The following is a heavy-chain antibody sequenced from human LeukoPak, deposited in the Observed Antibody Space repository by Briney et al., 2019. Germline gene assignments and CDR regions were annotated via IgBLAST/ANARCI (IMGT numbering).Heavy chain of an antibody. Sequence: ESGPTLVKPTQTLTLTCTFSGFSLRTTRVVVGWIRQPPGKAMEWLALIYWDDDKRYSPSLKSRLSIVKDTSKNQVVLTMTNMDPVDAATYYCAHRQAPDGTKYFDYWGQGILVTVSS. CDR1: GFSLRTTRVV. J-gene: IGHJ4*02. CDR2: IYWDDDK. V-gene: IGHV2-5*02. CDR3: AHRQAPDGTKYFDY. D-gene: IGHD5-24*01.